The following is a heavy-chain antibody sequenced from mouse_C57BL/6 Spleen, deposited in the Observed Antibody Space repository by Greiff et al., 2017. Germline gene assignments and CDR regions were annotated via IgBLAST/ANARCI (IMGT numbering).Heavy chain of an antibody. Sequence: QVQLQQPGAELVRPGSSVKLSCKASGYTFTSYWMHWVKQRPIQGLEWIGNIYPSDSETHYNQKFKDKATLTVDKSSSTAYMQLSSLTSEDSAVYYCARGYYGYDPYFDYWGQGTTLTVSS. V-gene: IGHV1-52*01. J-gene: IGHJ2*01. CDR3: ARGYYGYDPYFDY. CDR2: IYPSDSET. CDR1: GYTFTSYW. D-gene: IGHD2-2*01.